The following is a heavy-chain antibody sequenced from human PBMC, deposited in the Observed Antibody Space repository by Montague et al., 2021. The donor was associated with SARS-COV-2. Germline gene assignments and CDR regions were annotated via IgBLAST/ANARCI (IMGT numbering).Heavy chain of an antibody. CDR3: ARGLPGLRARALFDY. CDR1: GFIFSSYE. J-gene: IGHJ4*02. CDR2: ISSSGSTI. D-gene: IGHD5-12*01. Sequence: SLRLSCAASGFIFSSYEMNWVRQAPGKGLEWVSYISSSGSTIYYADSVKGRFTISRDNAKNSLYLQMNSLRAEDTAVYYCARGLPGLRARALFDYWGQGGLVTVPS. V-gene: IGHV3-48*03.